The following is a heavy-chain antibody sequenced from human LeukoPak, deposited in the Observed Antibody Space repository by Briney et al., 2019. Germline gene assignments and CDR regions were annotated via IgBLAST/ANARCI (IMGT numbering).Heavy chain of an antibody. Sequence: GPSLSLSSPAFRLSFTDYYMSWIRQAPGKGLEWVSYISSSGSTIYYADSVKGRFTTSRDNVKNSLYLQMNSLRAEDTAVYYCARGYCSSTSCYSLLVQYYFDYWGQGTLVTVSS. J-gene: IGHJ4*02. CDR1: RLSFTDYY. D-gene: IGHD2-2*02. CDR3: ARGYCSSTSCYSLLVQYYFDY. CDR2: ISSSGSTI. V-gene: IGHV3-11*04.